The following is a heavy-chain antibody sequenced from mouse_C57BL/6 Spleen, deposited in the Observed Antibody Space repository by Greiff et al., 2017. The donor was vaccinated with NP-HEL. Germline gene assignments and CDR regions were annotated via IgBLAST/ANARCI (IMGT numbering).Heavy chain of an antibody. Sequence: VQLQQPGAELVKPGASVKLSCKASGYTFTSYWMQWVKQRPGQGLEWIGEIDPSDSYTNYNQKFKGKATLTVDTSSSTAYMQLSSLTSEDSAVYYCARYVDSSGPWFAYWGQGTLVTVSA. D-gene: IGHD3-2*02. V-gene: IGHV1-50*01. CDR2: IDPSDSYT. CDR1: GYTFTSYW. CDR3: ARYVDSSGPWFAY. J-gene: IGHJ3*01.